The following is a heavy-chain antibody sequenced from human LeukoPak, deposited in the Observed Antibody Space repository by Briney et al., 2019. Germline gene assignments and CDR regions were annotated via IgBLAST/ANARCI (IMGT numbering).Heavy chain of an antibody. CDR1: GGSFSGYY. CDR3: ARGRLDQYYDFWSGYCSYYYYYMDV. V-gene: IGHV4-34*01. CDR2: INHSGST. D-gene: IGHD3-3*01. Sequence: SETLSLTCAVYGGSFSGYYWSWIRQPPGKGLEWIGEINHSGSTNYNPSLKSRVTISVDPSKNQFSLKLSSVTAADTAVYYCARGRLDQYYDFWSGYCSYYYYYMDVWGKGTTVTVSS. J-gene: IGHJ6*03.